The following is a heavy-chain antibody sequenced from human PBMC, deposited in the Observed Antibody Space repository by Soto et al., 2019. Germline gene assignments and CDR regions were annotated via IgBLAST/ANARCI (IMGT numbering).Heavy chain of an antibody. CDR1: GDSVPSNSAA. J-gene: IGHJ6*02. CDR2: TYYRSKWYN. V-gene: IGHV6-1*01. D-gene: IGHD3-10*01. Sequence: SETLSLTCAISGDSVPSNSAAWNWIRQSPSRGLEWLGRTYYRSKWYNDYAVSVKSRITINPDTSKNQFSLQLNSVTPEDTAVYYCARYYGSGSYYNPYGMDVWGQRTTVTVSS. CDR3: ARYYGSGSYYNPYGMDV.